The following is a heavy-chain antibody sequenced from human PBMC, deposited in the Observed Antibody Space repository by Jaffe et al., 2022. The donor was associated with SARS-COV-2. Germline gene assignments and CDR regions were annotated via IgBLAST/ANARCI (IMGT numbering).Heavy chain of an antibody. CDR2: IYYSGST. J-gene: IGHJ4*02. CDR1: GGSISSSSYY. Sequence: QLQLQESGPGLVKPSETLSLTCTVSGGSISSSSYYWGWIRQPPGKGLEWIGSIYYSGSTYYNPSLKSRVTISVDTSKNQFSLKLSSVTAADTAVYYCARTITMIVVVLGEFDYWGQGTLVTVSS. D-gene: IGHD3-22*01. CDR3: ARTITMIVVVLGEFDY. V-gene: IGHV4-39*01.